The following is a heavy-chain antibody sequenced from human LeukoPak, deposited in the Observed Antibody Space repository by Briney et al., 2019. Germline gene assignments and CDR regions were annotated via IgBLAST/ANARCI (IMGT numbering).Heavy chain of an antibody. Sequence: GRSLRLSCAASGSTFSSYAMHWVRQAPGKALEWVSSISSSSSYIYYADSVKGRFTISRDNAKNSLYLQMNSLRAEDTAVYYCARESGHYFDYWGQGTLVTVSS. CDR3: ARESGHYFDY. CDR2: ISSSSSYI. J-gene: IGHJ4*02. V-gene: IGHV3-21*01. D-gene: IGHD6-25*01. CDR1: GSTFSSYA.